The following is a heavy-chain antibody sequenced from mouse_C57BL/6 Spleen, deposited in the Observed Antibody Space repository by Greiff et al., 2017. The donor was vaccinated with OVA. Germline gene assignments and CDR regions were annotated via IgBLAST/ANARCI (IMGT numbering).Heavy chain of an antibody. D-gene: IGHD1-1*01. J-gene: IGHJ4*01. CDR1: GFTFNTYA. CDR2: IRSKSSNYAT. Sequence: EVQRVESGGGLVQPKGSLKLSCAASGFTFNTYAMHWVRQAPGKGLEWVARIRSKSSNYATYYADSVKDRFTISRDDSQSMLYLQMNNLKTEDTAMYYCVREDYYGSSYAMDYWGQGTSVTVSS. CDR3: VREDYYGSSYAMDY. V-gene: IGHV10-3*01.